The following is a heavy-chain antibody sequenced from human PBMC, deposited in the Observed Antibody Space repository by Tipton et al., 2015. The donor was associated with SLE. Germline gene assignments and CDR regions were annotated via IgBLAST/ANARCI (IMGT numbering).Heavy chain of an antibody. D-gene: IGHD2-21*01. CDR2: ISYSGAT. J-gene: IGHJ5*02. CDR1: GGSITTRSYY. Sequence: TLSLTCIVSGGSITTRSYYWRWIRQPPGKGLEWIASISYSGATYYNPSLKSRVIISLDTSKNQFSLKLSSVTAADTAVYYCARAGGGDSNWFDPWGQGTLVTVSS. CDR3: ARAGGGDSNWFDP. V-gene: IGHV4-39*07.